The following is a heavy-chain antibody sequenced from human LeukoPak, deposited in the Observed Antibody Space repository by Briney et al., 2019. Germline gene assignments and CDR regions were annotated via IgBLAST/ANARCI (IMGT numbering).Heavy chain of an antibody. CDR1: GGSISSYY. CDR3: AGDVYPGDAFDI. J-gene: IGHJ3*02. CDR2: IYYSGST. V-gene: IGHV4-59*01. Sequence: KSSETLSLTCTVSGGSISSYYWSWIRQPPGKGLEWIGYIYYSGSTNYNPSLKSRVTISVDTSKNQFSLKLSSVTAADTAVYYCAGDVYPGDAFDIWGQGTMVTVSS.